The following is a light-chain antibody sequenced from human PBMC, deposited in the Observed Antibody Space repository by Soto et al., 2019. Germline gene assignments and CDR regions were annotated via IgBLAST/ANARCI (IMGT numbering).Light chain of an antibody. Sequence: QSALTQPASVSGSPGQSITISCTGTSSDVGGYNYVSWYQQHPGKAPKLMIYDVSNRPSGVSNRFSGSKSANTASLTISGLQADDEADYYCRSYTGSSTHVVFGGGTQLTVL. CDR2: DVS. J-gene: IGLJ2*01. CDR1: SSDVGGYNY. V-gene: IGLV2-14*01. CDR3: RSYTGSSTHVV.